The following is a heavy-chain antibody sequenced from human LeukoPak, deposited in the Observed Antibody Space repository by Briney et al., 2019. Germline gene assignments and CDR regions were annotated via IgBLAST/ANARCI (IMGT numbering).Heavy chain of an antibody. Sequence: GGSLRLSCAASGFTFDSFSMHWVRQPPGKGLEWVSLISWEGGSTHYADSVKGRFTISRDYSKNTLYLHMNSLRAEDTAVYYCARDQAGSGHYADYWGQGTLVTVSS. CDR3: ARDQAGSGHYADY. D-gene: IGHD3-10*01. CDR2: ISWEGGST. CDR1: GFTFDSFS. J-gene: IGHJ4*02. V-gene: IGHV3-43*01.